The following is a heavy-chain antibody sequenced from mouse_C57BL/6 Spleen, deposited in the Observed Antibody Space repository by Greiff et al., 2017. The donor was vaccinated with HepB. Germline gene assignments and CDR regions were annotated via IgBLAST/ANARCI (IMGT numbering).Heavy chain of an antibody. J-gene: IGHJ1*03. D-gene: IGHD1-1*01. Sequence: EVKVVESGGGLVQPGGSLSLSCAASGFTFTDYYMSWVRQPPGKALEWLGFIRNKANGYTTDYSASVKGRFTISRDNSQSILYLQMNALRAEDSATYYCARESHYYGSSYGYFDVWGTGTTVTVSS. CDR3: ARESHYYGSSYGYFDV. V-gene: IGHV7-3*01. CDR1: GFTFTDYY. CDR2: IRNKANGYTT.